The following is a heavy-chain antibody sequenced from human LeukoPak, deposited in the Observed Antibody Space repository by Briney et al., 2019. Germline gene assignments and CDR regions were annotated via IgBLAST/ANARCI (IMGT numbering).Heavy chain of an antibody. CDR2: INHSGST. V-gene: IGHV4-34*01. CDR3: ARGLWFGEYMDV. J-gene: IGHJ6*02. Sequence: SETLSLTCAVYGGSFSGYYWSWIRQPPGKGLEWVGEINHSGSTNYNPSLKSRVTISVDTSKNQFSLKLSSVTAADTAVYYWARGLWFGEYMDVWGQGTTVTVSS. CDR1: GGSFSGYY. D-gene: IGHD3-10*01.